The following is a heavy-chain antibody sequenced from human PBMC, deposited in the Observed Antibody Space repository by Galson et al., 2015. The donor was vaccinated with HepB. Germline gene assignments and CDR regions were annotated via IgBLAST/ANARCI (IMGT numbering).Heavy chain of an antibody. CDR3: AAQSAVTNYYGMDV. Sequence: SVKVSCRASGFTFTSSAVQWVRQARGQRLEWIGWIVVGSGNTNYAQKFQERVTITRDMSTSTAYMELSSLRSEDTAVYYCAAQSAVTNYYGMDVWGQGTTVTVSS. V-gene: IGHV1-58*01. CDR1: GFTFTSSA. CDR2: IVVGSGNT. J-gene: IGHJ6*02. D-gene: IGHD1-1*01.